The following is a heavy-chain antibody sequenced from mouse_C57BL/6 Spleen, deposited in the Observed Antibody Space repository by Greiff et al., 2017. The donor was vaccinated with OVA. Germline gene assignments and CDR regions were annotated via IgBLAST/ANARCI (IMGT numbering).Heavy chain of an antibody. D-gene: IGHD2-10*01. V-gene: IGHV1-55*01. CDR3: ARSYYGNSYYFDY. CDR2: IYPGSGST. Sequence: QVQLQQPGAELVKPGASVKMSCKASGYTFTSYWITWVKQRPGQGLEWIGDIYPGSGSTNYNEKFKSKATMTVDTSSSTAYMQLSSLTSEDSAVYYCARSYYGNSYYFDYWGQGTTLTVSS. CDR1: GYTFTSYW. J-gene: IGHJ2*01.